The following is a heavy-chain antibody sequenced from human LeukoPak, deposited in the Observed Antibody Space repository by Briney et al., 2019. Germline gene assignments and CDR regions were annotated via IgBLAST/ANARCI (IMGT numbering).Heavy chain of an antibody. D-gene: IGHD2-21*02. J-gene: IGHJ6*02. Sequence: ASVKVSCKASGYTFTSYAMNCVRQAPGQGLEWMGWINTNTGNPTYAQGFTGRFVFSLDTSVSTAYLQISSLKAEDTAVYYCARVVVTEDYYGMDVWGQGTTVTVSS. V-gene: IGHV7-4-1*02. CDR2: INTNTGNP. CDR1: GYTFTSYA. CDR3: ARVVVTEDYYGMDV.